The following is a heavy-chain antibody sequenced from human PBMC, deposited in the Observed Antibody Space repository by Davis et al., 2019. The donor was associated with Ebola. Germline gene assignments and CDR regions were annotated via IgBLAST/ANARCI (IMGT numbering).Heavy chain of an antibody. CDR2: IKQDGSEK. J-gene: IGHJ3*02. CDR3: ARGGYYDSSGYSHAAFDI. D-gene: IGHD3-22*01. V-gene: IGHV3-7*01. CDR1: GFTFSNSW. Sequence: GGSLRLSCAASGFTFSNSWMSWVRRAPRKGLEWVAYIKQDGSEKTYVDSVKGRFTISRDNAKNSLYLQMNSLRAEDTAVYHCARGGYYDSSGYSHAAFDIWGQGTMVTVSS.